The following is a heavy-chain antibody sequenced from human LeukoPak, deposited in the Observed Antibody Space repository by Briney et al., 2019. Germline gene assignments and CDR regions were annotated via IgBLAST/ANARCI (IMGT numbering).Heavy chain of an antibody. CDR2: IYYSGNT. CDR3: ARQTGSGLFILP. Sequence: SETLSLTCTVSGVSISSSNSYWGWIRQPPGKGLEWIGGIYYSGNTYYNASLKSQVSISIDTSKNQFSLKLTSVTAADMAVYYCARQTGSGLFILPGGQGTLVTVSS. CDR1: GVSISSSNSY. J-gene: IGHJ4*02. V-gene: IGHV4-39*01. D-gene: IGHD3/OR15-3a*01.